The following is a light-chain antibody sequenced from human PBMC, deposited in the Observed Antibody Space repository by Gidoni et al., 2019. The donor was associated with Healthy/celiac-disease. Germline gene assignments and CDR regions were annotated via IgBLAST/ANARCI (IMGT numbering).Light chain of an antibody. Sequence: DIQMTQSPSSLSASVGDRVTITCRASQSISSYLNWYQQKPGKAPKLLIYAASSLQSGVPSRFSGSGSGTDFTLTISRLQPEDFATYYCQQSYSTPLLGGGTKVEIK. CDR3: QQSYSTPL. J-gene: IGKJ4*01. V-gene: IGKV1-39*01. CDR2: AAS. CDR1: QSISSY.